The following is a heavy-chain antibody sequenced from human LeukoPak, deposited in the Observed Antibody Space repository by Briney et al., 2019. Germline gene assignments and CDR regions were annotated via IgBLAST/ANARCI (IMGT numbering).Heavy chain of an antibody. J-gene: IGHJ6*03. Sequence: SETPSLTCTVSGGSLSSGGYYWSWIRQPPGKGLEWIGYIYHSGSTYYNPSLKSRVTISVDRSKNQFSLNLSSVTAADTAVYYCARWSGSVTARNYYYYMDVWGEGTTVTVSS. CDR1: GGSLSSGGYY. D-gene: IGHD6-6*01. V-gene: IGHV4-30-2*01. CDR2: IYHSGST. CDR3: ARWSGSVTARNYYYYMDV.